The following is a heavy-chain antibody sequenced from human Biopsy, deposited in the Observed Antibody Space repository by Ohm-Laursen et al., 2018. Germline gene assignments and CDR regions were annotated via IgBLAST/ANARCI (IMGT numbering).Heavy chain of an antibody. V-gene: IGHV4-34*01. J-gene: IGHJ4*02. CDR2: INHSGST. CDR3: ARGEYYAYWSGARKLNYFDY. CDR1: GGSFSGTY. Sequence: TLSLTCAVSGGSFSGTYWSWIRQTPGKGLEWVGEINHSGSTKYNPSLESRVTISVDTSKNQFSLNLFSVTAADAARYFCARGEYYAYWSGARKLNYFDYWGQGTLVIASS. D-gene: IGHD3-3*01.